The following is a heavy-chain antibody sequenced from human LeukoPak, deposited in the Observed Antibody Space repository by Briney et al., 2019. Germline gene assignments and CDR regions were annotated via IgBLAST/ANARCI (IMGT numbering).Heavy chain of an antibody. V-gene: IGHV3-21*04. CDR2: ISNSRSYI. CDR3: ARMGDYGGNSLWGDYYYYYYMDV. D-gene: IGHD4-23*01. CDR1: GFNFSNYG. Sequence: GGSLRLSCAASGFNFSNYGMTWVRQAPGKGLEWVSSISNSRSYIYYVDSVKGRVTISRDNAKNSLYLQMNSLRAEDTALYYCARMGDYGGNSLWGDYYYYYYMDVWGKGTTVTVSS. J-gene: IGHJ6*03.